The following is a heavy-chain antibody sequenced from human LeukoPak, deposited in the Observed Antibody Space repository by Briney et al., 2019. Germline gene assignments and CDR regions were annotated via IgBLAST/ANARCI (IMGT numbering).Heavy chain of an antibody. V-gene: IGHV1-2*02. CDR1: GYTLTAYY. J-gene: IGHJ4*02. CDR2: INPNTDVT. D-gene: IGHD2-15*01. CDR3: ARSRESCIGGTCPGDY. Sequence: ASVRVSCKASGYTLTAYYMHWVRQAPGQGLEWLGWINPNTDVTRYAQKFQGRVTMTRDTSISSVYMELSRLTCDDTAVYYCARSRESCIGGTCPGDYWGQGTRVTVSS.